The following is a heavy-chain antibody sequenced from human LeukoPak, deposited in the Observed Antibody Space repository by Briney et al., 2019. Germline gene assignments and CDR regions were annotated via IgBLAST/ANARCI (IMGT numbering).Heavy chain of an antibody. D-gene: IGHD3-10*01. CDR1: GFTFSSYW. Sequence: PGGSLRLSCAASGFTFSSYWMSWVRQAPGKGLEWAANIKQDGSEKYYVDSVKGRFTISRDNAKNSLYLQMNSLRAEDTAVYYCARVHEELGYYYYGMDVWGQGTTVTVSS. CDR3: ARVHEELGYYYYGMDV. CDR2: IKQDGSEK. V-gene: IGHV3-7*01. J-gene: IGHJ6*02.